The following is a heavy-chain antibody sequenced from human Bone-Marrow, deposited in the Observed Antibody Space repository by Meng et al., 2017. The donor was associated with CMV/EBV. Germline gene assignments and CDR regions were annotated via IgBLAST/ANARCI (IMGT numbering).Heavy chain of an antibody. V-gene: IGHV4-59*01. CDR1: GGSISSYY. J-gene: IGHJ6*02. CDR2: IYCSGST. Sequence: SETLSLTCTVSGGSISSYYWSWIRQPPGKGLEWIGYIYCSGSTNYNPSLKSRVTISVDTSKNQFSLKLSSVTAADTAVYYCARGSSGWDYYYYYGMDVWGQGTTVTVSS. CDR3: ARGSSGWDYYYYYGMDV. D-gene: IGHD6-19*01.